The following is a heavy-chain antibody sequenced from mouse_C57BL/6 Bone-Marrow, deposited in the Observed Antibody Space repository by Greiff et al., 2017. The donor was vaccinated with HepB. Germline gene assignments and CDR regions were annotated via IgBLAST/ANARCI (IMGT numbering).Heavy chain of an antibody. V-gene: IGHV1-19*01. Sequence: EVQVVESGPVLVKPGASVKMSCKASGYTFTDYYMNWVKQSHGKSLEWIGVINPYNGGTSYNQKFKGKATLTVDKSSSTAYMELNSLTSEDSAVYYCARGSTRDYWGQGTTLTVSS. CDR1: GYTFTDYY. J-gene: IGHJ2*01. CDR3: ARGSTRDY. CDR2: INPYNGGT.